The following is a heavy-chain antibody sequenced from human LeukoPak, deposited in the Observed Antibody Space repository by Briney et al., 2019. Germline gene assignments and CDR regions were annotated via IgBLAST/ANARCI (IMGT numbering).Heavy chain of an antibody. D-gene: IGHD3-10*01. J-gene: IGHJ4*02. CDR1: GYSFPTYW. CDR2: IYPGDSDP. V-gene: IGHV5-51*01. CDR3: ARAYSYGSGSYYHFDY. Sequence: GESLKISCKGSGYSFPTYWIAWVRQMPGKGLEWMGIIYPGDSDPRYSPSFQGQVTISADKSISTAYLQWSSLKASDTAIYYCARAYSYGSGSYYHFDYWRQGTLVTVSS.